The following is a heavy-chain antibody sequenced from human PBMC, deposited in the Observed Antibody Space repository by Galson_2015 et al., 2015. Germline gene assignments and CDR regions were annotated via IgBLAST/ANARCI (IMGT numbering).Heavy chain of an antibody. Sequence: SLRLPCAASGFTFSSHAMHWVRQAPGKGLEWVAIIWSDGSNGYYADSVKGRFTISRDNSKNTVFLQMNSLRVEDTAVYYCARDGPLSTSGYHFDYWGQGTLVTVSS. V-gene: IGHV3-33*01. CDR2: IWSDGSNG. D-gene: IGHD6-6*01. CDR1: GFTFSSHA. CDR3: ARDGPLSTSGYHFDY. J-gene: IGHJ4*02.